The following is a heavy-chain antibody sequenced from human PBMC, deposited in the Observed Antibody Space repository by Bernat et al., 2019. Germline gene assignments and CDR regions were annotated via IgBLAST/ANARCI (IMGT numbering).Heavy chain of an antibody. V-gene: IGHV3-11*06. CDR2: ISSSSNYT. Sequence: QVQLVESGGGLVKPGGSLRLSCAASGFTFSDYYMSWIRQAPGKGLEWVSYISSSSNYTNYADSVKGRFTISRDNAKNSLYLQMNSLRAEDTAVYYCARRGLRSAPFDYWGQGTLVTVSS. D-gene: IGHD5-12*01. CDR1: GFTFSDYY. J-gene: IGHJ4*02. CDR3: ARRGLRSAPFDY.